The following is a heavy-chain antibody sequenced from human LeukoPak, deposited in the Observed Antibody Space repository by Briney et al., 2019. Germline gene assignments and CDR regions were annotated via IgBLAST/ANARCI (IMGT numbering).Heavy chain of an antibody. J-gene: IGHJ4*02. V-gene: IGHV3-21*04. CDR3: ARDHSLSL. CDR1: GFPFSSYS. CDR2: ISGSSEYI. Sequence: GGSLRLSCAASGFPFSSYSMNWVRQAPGKGLEWVSFISGSSEYIYYADSVKGRFTISRDNAKNSLYLQMNSLRAEDTAVYYCARDHSLSLWGQGTLVTVSS.